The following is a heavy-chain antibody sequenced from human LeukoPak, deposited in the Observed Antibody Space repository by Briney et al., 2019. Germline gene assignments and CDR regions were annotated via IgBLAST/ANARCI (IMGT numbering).Heavy chain of an antibody. CDR1: GYTFTSYY. V-gene: IGHV1-46*01. J-gene: IGHJ4*02. CDR2: INPSGGST. Sequence: ASVKVSCKASGYTFTSYYMHWVRQAPGQGLEWMGIINPSGGSTSYAQKFQGRVTMTRDMSTSTVYMELSSLRSEDTAVYYCARATYDYVWGSYRSYYFDYWGQGTLVTVSS. CDR3: ARATYDYVWGSYRSYYFDY. D-gene: IGHD3-16*02.